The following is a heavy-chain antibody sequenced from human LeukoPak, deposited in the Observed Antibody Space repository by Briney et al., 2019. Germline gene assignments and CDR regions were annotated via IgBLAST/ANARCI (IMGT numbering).Heavy chain of an antibody. CDR3: ARWQNYYYYMDV. Sequence: GGPLRLSCEASGFTFSGNWMSWVRQAPGKGLEWVSYITTSGSTIYYADSVKGRFTISRDNAKNSLYLQMNSLRAEDTAVYYCARWQNYYYYMDVWGKGTTVTVSS. J-gene: IGHJ6*03. CDR1: GFTFSGNW. CDR2: ITTSGSTI. V-gene: IGHV3-48*03.